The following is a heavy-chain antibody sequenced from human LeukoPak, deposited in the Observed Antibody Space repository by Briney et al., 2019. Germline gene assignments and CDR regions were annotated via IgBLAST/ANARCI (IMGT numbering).Heavy chain of an antibody. Sequence: SETLSLTCTVSGGSISSYYWSWIRQPPGKGLEWIGRIYTSGSTNYNPSLKSRVTMSVDTSKSQFSLKLSSVTAADTAVYYCASSYYYDSSGYYPLDYWSQGTLVTVSS. CDR2: IYTSGST. CDR1: GGSISSYY. CDR3: ASSYYYDSSGYYPLDY. V-gene: IGHV4-4*07. J-gene: IGHJ4*02. D-gene: IGHD3-22*01.